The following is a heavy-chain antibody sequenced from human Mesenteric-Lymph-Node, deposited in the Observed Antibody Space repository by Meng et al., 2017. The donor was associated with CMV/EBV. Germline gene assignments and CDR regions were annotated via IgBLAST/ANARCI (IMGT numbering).Heavy chain of an antibody. J-gene: IGHJ6*02. V-gene: IGHV1-69*10. CDR2: IIPMLGAA. CDR3: ATRVRQQLVGQGYYYYGLDV. CDR1: GVTFSSYA. Sequence: SVKVSCKASGVTFSSYAISWARQAPGQGLEWMGGIIPMLGAANYAQKFQGRVTITADKSTTTGYMELSRLSSEDTAVYYCATRVRQQLVGQGYYYYGLDVWGQGTTVTVSS. D-gene: IGHD6-13*01.